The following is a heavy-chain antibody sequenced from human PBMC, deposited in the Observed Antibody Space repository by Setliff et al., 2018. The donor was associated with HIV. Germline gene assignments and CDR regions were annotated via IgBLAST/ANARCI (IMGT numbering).Heavy chain of an antibody. J-gene: IGHJ4*02. CDR2: VWDNGTT. D-gene: IGHD1-26*01. Sequence: SETLSLTCTVSGGSISHSHWSWIRQPPGKGLEWIGYVWDNGTTKYNPSLESRVTRSLHTSKNQFSLKLSSVTAADTAVYYCATYWGGEGGRGYWGQGTLVTVSS. CDR1: GGSISHSH. V-gene: IGHV4-59*01. CDR3: ATYWGGEGGRGY.